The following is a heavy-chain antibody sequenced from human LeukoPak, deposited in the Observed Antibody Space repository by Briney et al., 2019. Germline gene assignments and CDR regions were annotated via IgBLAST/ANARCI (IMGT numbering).Heavy chain of an antibody. V-gene: IGHV3-23*01. D-gene: IGHD3-22*01. J-gene: IGHJ4*02. CDR2: ITSRGEST. CDR1: GLTFSIYA. Sequence: GGSLRLSCAASGLTFSIYAMSWVRQAPGKGLQWVSSITSRGESTWYVDSVKGRFTITRDNSENTLYLQMHSLRAEDTAVYYCARDRPNYYGSDGHYYRRDGDYWGRGTLVSVSS. CDR3: ARDRPNYYGSDGHYYRRDGDY.